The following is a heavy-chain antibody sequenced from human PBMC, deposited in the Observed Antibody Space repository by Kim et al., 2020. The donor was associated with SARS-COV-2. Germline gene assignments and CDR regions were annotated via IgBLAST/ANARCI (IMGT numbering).Heavy chain of an antibody. J-gene: IGHJ4*02. D-gene: IGHD6-13*01. V-gene: IGHV4-39*07. Sequence: SETLSLTFTVSGGSISSSSYYWGWIRQPPGKGLELIGSIYYSGSTYYNPSLKSRGTISVDTSKNQFSLKLSSVTAADTAVYHCARDQQLGTFDYWGQGTLVTVSS. CDR3: ARDQQLGTFDY. CDR1: GGSISSSSYY. CDR2: IYYSGST.